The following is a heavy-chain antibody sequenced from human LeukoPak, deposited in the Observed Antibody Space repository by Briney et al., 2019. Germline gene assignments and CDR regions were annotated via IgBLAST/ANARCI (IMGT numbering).Heavy chain of an antibody. D-gene: IGHD3-22*01. J-gene: IGHJ3*02. CDR3: AKDIVLYYYDSSGLSPAFDI. CDR1: GFTFDDYA. Sequence: PGRSLRLSCAASGFTFDDYAMHWVRQAPGKGLEWVSGISWNSGSIGYADSVKGRFTISRDNAKNSLYLQMNSLRAEDTALYYCAKDIVLYYYDSSGLSPAFDIWGQGTMVTVSS. V-gene: IGHV3-9*01. CDR2: ISWNSGSI.